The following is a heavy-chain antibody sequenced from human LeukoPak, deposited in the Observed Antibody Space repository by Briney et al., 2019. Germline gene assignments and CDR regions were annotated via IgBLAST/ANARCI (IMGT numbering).Heavy chain of an antibody. D-gene: IGHD3-3*01. Sequence: SETLSLTCAVYGGSFSGYYWSWIRQPPGKGPEWIGEINHSGSTNYNPSLKSRVTISVDTSKNQFSLKLSSVTAADTAVYYCARVPYYDFWSGYRDMDVWGKGTTVTVSS. CDR2: INHSGST. J-gene: IGHJ6*03. CDR3: ARVPYYDFWSGYRDMDV. CDR1: GGSFSGYY. V-gene: IGHV4-34*01.